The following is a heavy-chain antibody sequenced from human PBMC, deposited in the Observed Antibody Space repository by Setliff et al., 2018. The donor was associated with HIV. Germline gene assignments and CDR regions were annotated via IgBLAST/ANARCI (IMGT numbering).Heavy chain of an antibody. CDR2: IDSNNGNR. Sequence: ASVKVSCKASGYSLSTYAISWVRQAPGQGLEWMGWIDSNNGNRNFAQKFRGGVTMTTDISTNTAYMEVRSLSFDDAAVYYCVRLTADRTNYYYYMDVWGKGTTVTVSS. CDR1: GYSLSTYA. D-gene: IGHD2-8*01. J-gene: IGHJ6*03. V-gene: IGHV1-18*01. CDR3: VRLTADRTNYYYYMDV.